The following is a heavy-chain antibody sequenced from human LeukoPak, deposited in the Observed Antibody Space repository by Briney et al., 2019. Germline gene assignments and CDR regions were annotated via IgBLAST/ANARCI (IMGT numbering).Heavy chain of an antibody. D-gene: IGHD6-19*01. J-gene: IGHJ5*02. CDR2: INPNSGGT. CDR3: ARGGQWLAPDP. V-gene: IGHV1-2*06. CDR1: GYTFTGYY. Sequence: GASVKVSCKASGYTFTGYYMHWVRQAPGQGLEWMGRINPNSGGTNYAQKFQGRVAMTRNTSISTAYMELSSLRSEDTAVYYCARGGQWLAPDPWGQGTLVTVSS.